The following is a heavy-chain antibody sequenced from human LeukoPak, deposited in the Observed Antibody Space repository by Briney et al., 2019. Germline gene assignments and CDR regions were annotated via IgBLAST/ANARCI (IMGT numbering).Heavy chain of an antibody. CDR3: ARGGGLDV. J-gene: IGHJ6*02. CDR2: INHNGNVI. D-gene: IGHD3-16*01. Sequence: GGSLRLSCAASGFTFSSYWMNWARQAPGKGLEWVASINHNGNVIYYVDSVKGRFTISRDNAKNSLYLQMSNLRAEDTAVYFCARGGGLDVWGQGATVTVSS. CDR1: GFTFSSYW. V-gene: IGHV3-7*03.